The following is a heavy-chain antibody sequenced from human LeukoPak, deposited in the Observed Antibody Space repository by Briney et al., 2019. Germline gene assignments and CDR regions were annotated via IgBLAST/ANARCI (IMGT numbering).Heavy chain of an antibody. CDR3: ARGYLHGAFDI. J-gene: IGHJ3*02. CDR2: IYYSGST. V-gene: IGHV4-59*11. D-gene: IGHD2-2*02. CDR1: SGSISSHY. Sequence: PSETLSLTCTVSSGSISSHYWSWIRQPPGKGLEWIGYIYYSGSTNYNPSLKSRVTISVDTSKNQFSLKLSSVTAADTAVYYCARGYLHGAFDIWGQGTMVTVSS.